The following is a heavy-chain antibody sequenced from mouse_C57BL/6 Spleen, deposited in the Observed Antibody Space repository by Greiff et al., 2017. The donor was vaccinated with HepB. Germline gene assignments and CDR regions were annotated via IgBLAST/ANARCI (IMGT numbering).Heavy chain of an antibody. D-gene: IGHD2-2*01. V-gene: IGHV1-22*01. J-gene: IGHJ4*01. Sequence: EVQLQQSGPELVKPGASVKMSCKASGYTFTDYNMHWVKQSHGKSLEWIGYINPNNGGTSYNQKFKGKATLTGNKSSSTAYMELRSLTSEDSAVYYCARGGTDYGYLYYAMDYWGQGTSVTVSS. CDR2: INPNNGGT. CDR3: ARGGTDYGYLYYAMDY. CDR1: GYTFTDYN.